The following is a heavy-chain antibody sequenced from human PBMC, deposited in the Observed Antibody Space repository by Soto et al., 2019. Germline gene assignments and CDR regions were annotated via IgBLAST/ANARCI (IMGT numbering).Heavy chain of an antibody. CDR1: GYLFTAYS. D-gene: IGHD2-15*01. CDR3: AREENCSGGTCYSEYFHR. CDR2: VNPSGGST. J-gene: IGHJ1*01. Sequence: ASVKVSCKASGYLFTAYSMHWVRLAPGQGLEWMGVVNPSGGSTKCAQNFQGRVTMTRDTSTTTIYMELSSLRSDDTAIYYCAREENCSGGTCYSEYFHRWGQGTLVTVSS. V-gene: IGHV1-46*01.